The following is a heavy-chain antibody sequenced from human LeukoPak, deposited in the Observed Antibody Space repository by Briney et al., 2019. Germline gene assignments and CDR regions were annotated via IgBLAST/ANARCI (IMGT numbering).Heavy chain of an antibody. J-gene: IGHJ6*03. CDR1: GGTFSSYA. D-gene: IGHD3-22*01. CDR2: INPNSGGT. Sequence: ASVKVSCKASGGTFSSYAISWVRQAPGQGLEWMGWINPNSGGTNYAQKFQGRVTMTRDTSISTAYMELSRLRSDDTAVYYCARDPREYYYDSSGSYYYYYYMDVWGKGTTVTISS. CDR3: ARDPREYYYDSSGSYYYYYYMDV. V-gene: IGHV1-2*02.